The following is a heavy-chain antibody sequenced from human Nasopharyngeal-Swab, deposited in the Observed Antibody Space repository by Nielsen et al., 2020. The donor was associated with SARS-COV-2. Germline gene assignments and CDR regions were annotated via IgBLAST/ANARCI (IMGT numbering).Heavy chain of an antibody. Sequence: ASVKVSCKASGYTFTGYYMHWVRQAPGRGLEWMGWINPNSGGTNYAQKFQGWVTMTRDTSISTAYMELSRLRSDDTAVYYCARDSGAVGTDYWGQGTLVTVSS. CDR3: ARDSGAVGTDY. V-gene: IGHV1-2*04. J-gene: IGHJ4*02. CDR2: INPNSGGT. CDR1: GYTFTGYY. D-gene: IGHD6-19*01.